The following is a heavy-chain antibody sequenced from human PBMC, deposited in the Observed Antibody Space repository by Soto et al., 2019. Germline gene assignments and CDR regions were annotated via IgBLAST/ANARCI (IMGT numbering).Heavy chain of an antibody. J-gene: IGHJ6*03. CDR2: INPNGGVT. CDR3: ARESGGATATLDYYYFYMDV. D-gene: IGHD5-12*01. Sequence: QVQLVQSGAEVKKPGASVTVSCRSSGDTFNDYYIHWVRQAPGQGLEWMGWINPNGGVTKYAQKFQGWVTMTRDTSIRTVYMQLSRLRSDDMAVYYCARESGGATATLDYYYFYMDVWGTGTTVTVSS. CDR1: GDTFNDYY. V-gene: IGHV1-2*04.